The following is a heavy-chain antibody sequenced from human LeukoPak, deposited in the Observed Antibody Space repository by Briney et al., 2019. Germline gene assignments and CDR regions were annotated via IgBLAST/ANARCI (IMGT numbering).Heavy chain of an antibody. CDR1: GFTFSSYG. D-gene: IGHD3-10*01. V-gene: IGHV3-23*01. Sequence: GGSLRLSCAASGFTFSSYGMSWVRQAPGKGLEWVAGISDGGGSRNYADSVKGRFTISRDNPKNTLYLQMNSLRAEDTAVYFCAKRGVVIRAVIIVGFHKEAYYFDYWGQGALVTVSS. CDR3: AKRGVVIRAVIIVGFHKEAYYFDY. CDR2: ISDGGGSR. J-gene: IGHJ4*02.